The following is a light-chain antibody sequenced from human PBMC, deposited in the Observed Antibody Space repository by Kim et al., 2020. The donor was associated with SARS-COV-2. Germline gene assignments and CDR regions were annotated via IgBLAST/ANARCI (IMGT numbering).Light chain of an antibody. CDR1: QGITNS. J-gene: IGKJ1*01. V-gene: IGKV1-16*01. Sequence: ASVGDRVTSTCRASQGITNSLVWFQQKPGKAPKSLIYDASTLHSGVPSRFSGSGSGTDFTLTISSLQPEDFATYYCQQYSSFPRTFGQGTKVDIK. CDR3: QQYSSFPRT. CDR2: DAS.